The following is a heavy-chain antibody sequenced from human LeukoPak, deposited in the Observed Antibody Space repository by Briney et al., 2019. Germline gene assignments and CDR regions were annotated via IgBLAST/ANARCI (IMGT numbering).Heavy chain of an antibody. CDR2: IYYSGST. J-gene: IGHJ5*02. D-gene: IGHD3-22*01. Sequence: ASETLSLTCTVSGGSISSYYWSWIRQPPGKGLEWIGYIYYSGSTNYNPSLKSRVTISVDTSKNQFSLKLSSVTAADTAVYYCARLSSGYYSSWFDPWGRGTLVTVSS. CDR3: ARLSSGYYSSWFDP. CDR1: GGSISSYY. V-gene: IGHV4-59*01.